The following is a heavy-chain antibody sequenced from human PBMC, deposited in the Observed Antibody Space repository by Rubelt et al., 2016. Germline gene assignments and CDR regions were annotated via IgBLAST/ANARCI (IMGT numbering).Heavy chain of an antibody. Sequence: HVQLVQSGAEVKKPGASVKVSCKTSGYPFSRSYMPWVRQAPGQRLEWLGIINTNGGRPSYAQKFQGRVTMTRETSTSTVYMELSSLRSEDTAMYYWASDYGVWGKGTTVTVSP. CDR3: ASDYGV. V-gene: IGHV1-46*01. J-gene: IGHJ6*04. CDR2: INTNGGRP. CDR1: GYPFSRSY. D-gene: IGHD3-10*01.